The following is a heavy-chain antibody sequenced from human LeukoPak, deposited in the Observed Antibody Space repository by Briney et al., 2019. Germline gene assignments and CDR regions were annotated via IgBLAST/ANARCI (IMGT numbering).Heavy chain of an antibody. J-gene: IGHJ4*02. CDR1: GFTFSDYG. V-gene: IGHV3-30*02. CDR2: IRYDGSIK. D-gene: IGHD2-2*01. CDR3: AKGRYCSSPSCWNFDS. Sequence: PGGSLRLSCAASGFTFSDYGMVWVRQAPGKGLEWVAFIRYDGSIKYYTDSVKDRFTISRDNSRNTLYLQMNSLRDEDTAVYYCAKGRYCSSPSCWNFDSWGQGTLVTVSS.